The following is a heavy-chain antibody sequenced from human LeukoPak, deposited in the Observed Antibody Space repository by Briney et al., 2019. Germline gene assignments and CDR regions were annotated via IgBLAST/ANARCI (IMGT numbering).Heavy chain of an antibody. J-gene: IGHJ4*02. CDR3: AIIHSSGSYSPFDY. D-gene: IGHD3-22*01. V-gene: IGHV5-51*01. Sequence: GEALKISCKGSGYSFTSYWIGWVRQMPGKGLVWMGIIYPGDSDTRYSPSFQGQVTISADKSITTAYLQWSSLKASDTAMYYCAIIHSSGSYSPFDYWGQGTLVTVSS. CDR1: GYSFTSYW. CDR2: IYPGDSDT.